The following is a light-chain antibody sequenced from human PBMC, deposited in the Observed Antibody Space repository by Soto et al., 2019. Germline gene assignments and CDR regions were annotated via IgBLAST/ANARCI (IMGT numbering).Light chain of an antibody. CDR1: QSVSSN. V-gene: IGKV3-15*01. J-gene: IGKJ1*01. Sequence: EIVMTQSPATLSVSPGERATLSCRASQSVSSNLAWYQQKPGQAPRLLIYGASTRATGIPARFSGSGSGTEFTLTISSLQSADVAVYYCQQYNNWPPMAFGQGTKVEIK. CDR2: GAS. CDR3: QQYNNWPPMA.